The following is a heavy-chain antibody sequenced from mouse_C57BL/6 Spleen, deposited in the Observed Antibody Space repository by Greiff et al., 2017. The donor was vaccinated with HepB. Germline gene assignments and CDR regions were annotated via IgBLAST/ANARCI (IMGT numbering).Heavy chain of an antibody. Sequence: VKLQQSGAELVRPGASVKLSCKASGYTFTDYYINWVKQRPGQGLEWIARIYPGSGNTYYNEKFKGKATLTAEKSSSTAYMQLSSLTSEDSAVYFCAREEQLRLRAMDYWGQGTSVTVSS. CDR2: IYPGSGNT. CDR1: GYTFTDYY. V-gene: IGHV1-76*01. CDR3: AREEQLRLRAMDY. J-gene: IGHJ4*01. D-gene: IGHD3-2*02.